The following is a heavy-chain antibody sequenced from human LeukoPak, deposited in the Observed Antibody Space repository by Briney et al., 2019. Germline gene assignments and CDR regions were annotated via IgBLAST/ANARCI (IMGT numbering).Heavy chain of an antibody. V-gene: IGHV3-30*02. CDR3: AKETMVRGVIKGYNWFDP. D-gene: IGHD3-10*01. Sequence: GGSLRLSCAASGFTFSSYGMHWVRQAPGKGLEWVAFIRYDGTNKYYADSVKGRFTISRDNSKNTLYLQMNSLRAEDTAVYYCAKETMVRGVIKGYNWFDPWGQGTLVTVSS. CDR2: IRYDGTNK. CDR1: GFTFSSYG. J-gene: IGHJ5*02.